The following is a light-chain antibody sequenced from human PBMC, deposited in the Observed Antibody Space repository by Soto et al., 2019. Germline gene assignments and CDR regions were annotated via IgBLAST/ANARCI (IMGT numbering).Light chain of an antibody. J-gene: IGLJ1*01. CDR2: EVS. CDR3: SSYTSTSTLV. V-gene: IGLV2-14*01. Sequence: QSALTQPASVSGSPGQSITISCTGTSSDVGGYNFVSWYQQHPGKAPKLMIYEVSSRPSGVSNRFSGSKSGDTASLTISGLQAEDEADYYCSSYTSTSTLVFGTGTKLTVL. CDR1: SSDVGGYNF.